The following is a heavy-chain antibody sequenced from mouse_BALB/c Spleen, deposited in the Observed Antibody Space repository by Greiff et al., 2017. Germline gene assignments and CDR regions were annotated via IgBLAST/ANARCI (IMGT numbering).Heavy chain of an antibody. CDR3: ARDRTTRAMDY. V-gene: IGHV2-9*02. CDR2: IWAGGST. CDR1: GFSLTSYG. J-gene: IGHJ4*01. D-gene: IGHD2-12*01. Sequence: VKLVESGPGLVAPSQSLSITCTVSGFSLTSYGVHWVRQPPGKGLEWLGVIWAGGSTNYNSALMSRLSISKDNAKSQVFLKMNSLQTDDTAMYYCARDRTTRAMDYWGQGTSVTVSS.